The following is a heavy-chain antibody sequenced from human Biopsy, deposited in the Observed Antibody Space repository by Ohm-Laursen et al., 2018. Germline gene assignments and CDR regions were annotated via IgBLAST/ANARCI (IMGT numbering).Heavy chain of an antibody. CDR3: ARLGSGDYFPTFFDF. V-gene: IGHV4-31*02. D-gene: IGHD5-12*01. J-gene: IGHJ4*02. CDR1: GVSINGGRYY. CDR2: IFYSANT. Sequence: TLSLTWTVSGVSINGGRYYWNWIRHHPGKGLVWIGNIFYSANTYYNPSPKSRVTISVATYKNQFSLKLSSVTAADTAVYYCARLGSGDYFPTFFDFWGQGALVTVSS.